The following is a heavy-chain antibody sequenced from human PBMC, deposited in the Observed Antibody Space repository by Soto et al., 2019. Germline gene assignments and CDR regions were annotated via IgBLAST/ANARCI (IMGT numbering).Heavy chain of an antibody. CDR2: MNPNTGNT. J-gene: IGHJ4*02. V-gene: IGHV1-8*01. D-gene: IGHD6-13*01. CDR1: GYTFSTYD. Sequence: ASVKGSCKASGYTFSTYDIDWVRLAPGQGLEWMGSMNPNTGNTEYAQKFQGRVTMTRDTSESTFYMELSSLRSEDTAIYYCARTMGGIAAAGNDYWAQGTLVTGSS. CDR3: ARTMGGIAAAGNDY.